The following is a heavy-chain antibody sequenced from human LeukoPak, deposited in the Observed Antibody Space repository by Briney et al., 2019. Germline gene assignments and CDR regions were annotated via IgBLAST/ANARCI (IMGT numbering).Heavy chain of an antibody. CDR1: GFAFEECA. Sequence: ALRLSYAASGFAFEECAMRGVRQAPGEGLEKVSGISWNSGSIGYADSVKGRFTISRDNAKNSLYLQMNSLRAEDTAFYYCAKDAGVQLERPDYWGQGTLVTVSS. CDR2: ISWNSGSI. J-gene: IGHJ4*02. V-gene: IGHV3-9*01. CDR3: AKDAGVQLERPDY. D-gene: IGHD1-1*01.